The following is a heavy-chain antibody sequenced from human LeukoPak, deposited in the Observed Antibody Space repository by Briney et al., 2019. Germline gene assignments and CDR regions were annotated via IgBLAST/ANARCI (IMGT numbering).Heavy chain of an antibody. D-gene: IGHD5-24*01. CDR3: AKGQELHYYYYYMDV. V-gene: IGHV3-33*06. CDR2: IWYDGSNK. J-gene: IGHJ6*03. CDR1: GFTFINYG. Sequence: GGSLRLSCAASGFTFINYGMPWVRQAPGKGLEWVAVIWYDGSNKYYADSVKGRFTISRDNSKNTLYLQMNSLRADDTAVYYCAKGQELHYYYYYMDVWGKGTTVTVSS.